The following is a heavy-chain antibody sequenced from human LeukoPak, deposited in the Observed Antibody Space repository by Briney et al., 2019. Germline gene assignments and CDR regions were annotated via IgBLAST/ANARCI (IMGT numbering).Heavy chain of an antibody. CDR2: IYPGDSDA. Sequence: GESLKISCKGSGYSFAGYWIGWLRQMPGKGLEWMGIIYPGDSDAAYSPSFQGQVTISADKSISTAFLQWSSLKASDTAMYYCAKLRARAYVDFWGQGTLVTVSS. J-gene: IGHJ4*02. CDR1: GYSFAGYW. V-gene: IGHV5-51*01. D-gene: IGHD3-3*01. CDR3: AKLRARAYVDF.